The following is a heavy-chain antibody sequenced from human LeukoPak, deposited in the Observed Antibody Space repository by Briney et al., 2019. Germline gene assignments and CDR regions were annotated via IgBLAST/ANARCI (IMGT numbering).Heavy chain of an antibody. V-gene: IGHV1-46*01. CDR2: INPSGGST. J-gene: IGHJ5*02. CDR3: ARDRRGYSYGFPAFWFDP. D-gene: IGHD5-18*01. CDR1: GYTFTSYY. Sequence: ASVKVSCKASGYTFTSYYMHWVRQAPGQGLEWMGIINPSGGSTSYAQKFQGRVTMTRDTSTSTVYMELSSLRSEDTAVYYCARDRRGYSYGFPAFWFDPWGQGTLVTVSS.